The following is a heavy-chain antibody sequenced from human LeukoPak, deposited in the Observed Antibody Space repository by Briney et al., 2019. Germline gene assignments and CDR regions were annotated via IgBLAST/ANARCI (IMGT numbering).Heavy chain of an antibody. CDR2: IKQDGSEE. CDR1: GFTFSSYW. D-gene: IGHD6-13*01. J-gene: IGHJ4*02. Sequence: PGGSLRLSCAASGFTFSSYWMSWVRQAPGKGLEWVANIKQDGSEEYYVDSVKGRFTISRDNAKNSLYLQMNSLRAEDTAVYYCARGTIAAAGYYYFDYRGQGTQVTVSS. V-gene: IGHV3-7*04. CDR3: ARGTIAAAGYYYFDY.